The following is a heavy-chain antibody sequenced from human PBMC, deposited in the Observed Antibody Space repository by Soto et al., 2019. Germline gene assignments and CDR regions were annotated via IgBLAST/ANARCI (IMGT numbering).Heavy chain of an antibody. CDR1: GYTFTSYD. CDR3: ARGFDDYGDYGWFDP. V-gene: IGHV1-8*01. CDR2: MNPNSGNT. Sequence: ASVKVSCKASGYTFTSYDINWVRQATGQGLEWMGWMNPNSGNTGYAQKFQGRVTMTRNTSISTAYMELSSLRSEDTAVYYCARGFDDYGDYGWFDPRGQGTLVTVSS. J-gene: IGHJ5*02. D-gene: IGHD4-17*01.